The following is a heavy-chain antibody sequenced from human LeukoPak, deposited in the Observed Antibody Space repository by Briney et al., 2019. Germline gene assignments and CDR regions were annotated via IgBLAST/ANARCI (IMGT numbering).Heavy chain of an antibody. Sequence: GASVKVSCKVSGYTLTELSMHWVRQAPGKGLEWMGGFDPEDGETIYAQKFQGRVTMTEDTSTDTAYMELSSLRSEDTAVYYCATPLSYSGYDSDSSPYDAFDIWGQGTMVTVSS. V-gene: IGHV1-24*01. J-gene: IGHJ3*02. CDR1: GYTLTELS. D-gene: IGHD5-12*01. CDR2: FDPEDGET. CDR3: ATPLSYSGYDSDSSPYDAFDI.